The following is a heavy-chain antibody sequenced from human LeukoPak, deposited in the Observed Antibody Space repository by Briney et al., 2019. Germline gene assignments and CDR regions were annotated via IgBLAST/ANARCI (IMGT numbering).Heavy chain of an antibody. CDR3: ARDRGYFDN. CDR1: GFTFSSYA. J-gene: IGHJ4*02. CDR2: ITNNGDST. V-gene: IGHV3-64*01. Sequence: PGGSLRLSCAASGFTFSSYAMRWVRQAPGKRLEYVSAITNNGDSTYYANSVKGRFIISRDNSKNTLYLQMGSLRAEDMAVYYCARDRGYFDNWGQGTLVTVSS.